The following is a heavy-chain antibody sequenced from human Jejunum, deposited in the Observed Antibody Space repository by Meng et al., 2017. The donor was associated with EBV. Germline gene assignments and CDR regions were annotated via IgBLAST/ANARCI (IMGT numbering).Heavy chain of an antibody. CDR3: ARSGAIIGVQGAPDY. CDR2: INQVGST. J-gene: IGHJ4*02. Sequence: QVQLQQWGAGPLKPSATLSLTCAVAGGSFGGYFWTWIRQAPGKGLEWIGEINQVGSTNYNPSLKSRVTISVDTSNIQFSLKVTSVTAADTAVYYCARSGAIIGVQGAPDYWGQGTLVTVSS. V-gene: IGHV4-34*01. CDR1: GGSFGGYF. D-gene: IGHD3-3*01.